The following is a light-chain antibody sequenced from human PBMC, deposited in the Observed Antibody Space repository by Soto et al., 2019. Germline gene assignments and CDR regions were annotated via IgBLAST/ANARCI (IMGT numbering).Light chain of an antibody. CDR1: QVINSY. CDR3: QQYHIYPLS. Sequence: DVQMTQSPSSLSASVGDRVTITCRASQVINSYLAWYQQKPGNAPKSLIYAASSLQTGVPSRFNGSESGTDFTLTISNLQPEDSATYYCQQYHIYPLSFGGGTKVEIK. CDR2: AAS. V-gene: IGKV1D-16*01. J-gene: IGKJ4*01.